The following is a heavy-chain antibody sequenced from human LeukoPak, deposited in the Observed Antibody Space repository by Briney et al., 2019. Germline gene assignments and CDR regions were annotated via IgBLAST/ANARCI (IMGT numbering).Heavy chain of an antibody. Sequence: SETLSLTCAVSGYSISSGYYWGWIRQPPGKGLEWIGSIYTSGSTNYNPSLKSRVTISVDTSKNQFSLKLSSVTAADTAVYYCARGGWSYYYYYYMDVWGKGTTVTVSS. CDR2: IYTSGST. D-gene: IGHD6-19*01. CDR3: ARGGWSYYYYYYMDV. V-gene: IGHV4-38-2*01. CDR1: GYSISSGYY. J-gene: IGHJ6*03.